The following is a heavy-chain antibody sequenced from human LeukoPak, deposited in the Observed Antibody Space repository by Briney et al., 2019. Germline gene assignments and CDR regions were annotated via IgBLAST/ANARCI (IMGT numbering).Heavy chain of an antibody. J-gene: IGHJ4*02. CDR1: GYSISSGYY. CDR2: IYHSGST. Sequence: SETLSLTCAVSGYSISSGYYWGWIRQPPGKGLEWIGSIYHSGSTYYNPSLKSRVTISVDTSKNQFSLKLSSVTAADTAVYYCAGSATGFRQDYWGQGTLVTVSS. CDR3: AGSATGFRQDY. D-gene: IGHD3-9*01. V-gene: IGHV4-38-2*01.